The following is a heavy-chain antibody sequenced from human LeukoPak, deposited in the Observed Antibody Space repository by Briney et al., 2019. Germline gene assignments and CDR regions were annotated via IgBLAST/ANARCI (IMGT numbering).Heavy chain of an antibody. Sequence: GGSLRLSCAASGFTFSSYWMSWVRQAPGKGLEWVANIKQDGSEKYYVDSVKGRFTISRDNAKNSLYLQMNSLRAEDTAVYYCARHVGTRRADPRAGYNWFDPWGQGTLVTVSS. CDR2: IKQDGSEK. V-gene: IGHV3-7*01. CDR1: GFTFSSYW. J-gene: IGHJ5*02. CDR3: ARHVGTRRADPRAGYNWFDP. D-gene: IGHD7-27*01.